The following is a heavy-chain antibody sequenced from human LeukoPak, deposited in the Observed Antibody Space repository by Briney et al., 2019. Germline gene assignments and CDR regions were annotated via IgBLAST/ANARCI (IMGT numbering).Heavy chain of an antibody. Sequence: PSETLSLTCTVSGGSISSSSYYWGWIRQPPGKGLEWIGSIYYSGSTYYNPSLKSRVTISVDTSKNQFSLKLSSVTAADTAVYYCAGQSIAAINWFDPWGQGTLVTVSS. CDR2: IYYSGST. CDR3: AGQSIAAINWFDP. J-gene: IGHJ5*02. V-gene: IGHV4-39*01. CDR1: GGSISSSSYY. D-gene: IGHD6-6*01.